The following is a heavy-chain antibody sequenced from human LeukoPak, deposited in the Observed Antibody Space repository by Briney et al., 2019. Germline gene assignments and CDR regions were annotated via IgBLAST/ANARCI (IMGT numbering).Heavy chain of an antibody. V-gene: IGHV1-18*01. CDR2: ISAYNGNT. Sequence: GASVTVSFTASGYTFTIYGISWVRQAPGQGLEWMGWISAYNGNTNYAQKLQGRVTMTTDTSTSTAYMELRSLRSDDTAVYYCARFSIAAAGMRIGVAPYYYGMDVWGQGTTVTVSS. CDR1: GYTFTIYG. J-gene: IGHJ6*02. CDR3: ARFSIAAAGMRIGVAPYYYGMDV. D-gene: IGHD6-13*01.